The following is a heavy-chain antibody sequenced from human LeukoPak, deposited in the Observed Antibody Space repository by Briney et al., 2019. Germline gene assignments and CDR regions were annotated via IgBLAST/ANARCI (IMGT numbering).Heavy chain of an antibody. CDR1: GVSISSSSYY. J-gene: IGHJ4*02. V-gene: IGHV4-39*01. D-gene: IGHD4-23*01. Sequence: PSETLSLTCTVSGVSISSSSYYWAWIRQPPGTGLEWIGSIYYSGSTYYNPSLKSRVTISVDTSKNQFSLKLNSVTAADTALYYCANSADYGGNSGYFDYWGQGTLVTVSS. CDR2: IYYSGST. CDR3: ANSADYGGNSGYFDY.